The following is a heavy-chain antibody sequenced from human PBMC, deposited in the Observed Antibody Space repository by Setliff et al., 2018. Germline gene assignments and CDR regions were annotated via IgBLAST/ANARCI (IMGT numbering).Heavy chain of an antibody. CDR2: IIPVLGMT. D-gene: IGHD4-17*01. J-gene: IGHJ6*03. Sequence: SVKVSCKASGDPFNAYGVSWVRQDPGQGLEWMGAIIPVLGMTDYAQKFQGRLTITADQSTTTVYMELSSLRFDDTALYYCARGPSPTVTPSRLIYFYHMDVWGTGTTVTVSS. CDR3: ARGPSPTVTPSRLIYFYHMDV. V-gene: IGHV1-69*10. CDR1: GDPFNAYG.